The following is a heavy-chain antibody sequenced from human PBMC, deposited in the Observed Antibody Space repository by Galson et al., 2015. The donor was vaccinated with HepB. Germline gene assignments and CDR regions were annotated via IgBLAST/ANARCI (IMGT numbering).Heavy chain of an antibody. CDR1: GYSFTSYW. D-gene: IGHD2/OR15-2a*01. CDR2: IYPGDSDT. V-gene: IGHV5-51*01. J-gene: IGHJ6*02. CDR3: ARLLKRITYYYYGMDV. Sequence: QSGAEVKKPGESLKISCKGSGYSFTSYWIGWVRQMPGKGPEWMGTIYPGDSDTRYSPSFQGQVTISADKSISTAYLQWSSLKASDTAMYYCARLLKRITYYYYGMDVWGQGTTVTVSS.